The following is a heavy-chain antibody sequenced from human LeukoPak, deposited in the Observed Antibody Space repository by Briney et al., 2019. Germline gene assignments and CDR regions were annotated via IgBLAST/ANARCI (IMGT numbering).Heavy chain of an antibody. V-gene: IGHV1-2*06. CDR3: ARVGSRDGYNYYGY. Sequence: GASVKVSCKASGYTFTGYYMHWVRQAPGQGLEWMGRINPNSGGTNYAQKFQGRVTMTRDTSISTAYMELSGLRSDDTAVYYCARVGSRDGYNYYGYWGQGTLVTVSS. D-gene: IGHD5-24*01. J-gene: IGHJ4*02. CDR2: INPNSGGT. CDR1: GYTFTGYY.